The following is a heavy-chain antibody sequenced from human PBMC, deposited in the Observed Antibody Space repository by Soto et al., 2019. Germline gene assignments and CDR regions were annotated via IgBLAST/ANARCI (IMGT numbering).Heavy chain of an antibody. D-gene: IGHD1-1*01. J-gene: IGHJ6*02. V-gene: IGHV1-58*03. CDR2: IVVGTADT. CDR1: VFAFSTSA. CDR3: AASTRSTHYYYGMDV. Sequence: QTQLLQSGPEVKKPGTSVTVSCRDSVFAFSTSAVQWVRQARGQRVDWIGCIVVGTADTNYAQKLQDRVTITTHSSTNTAYLELGSLRFDDTAVYYCAASTRSTHYYYGMDVWGQGTTVTVSS.